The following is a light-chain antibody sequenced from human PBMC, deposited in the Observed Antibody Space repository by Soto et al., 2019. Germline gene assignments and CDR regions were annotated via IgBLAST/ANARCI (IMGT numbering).Light chain of an antibody. J-gene: IGKJ4*02. Sequence: EIVLTQSPATLSFWPLERSTLSCRASQSLSKSLVWYQQKPGQAPRLLIDGASNRATGIPARFSGSGSGTDFTLTISSLEPEDFAVYFCQQRSSWPLTFGGGTKVDIK. CDR3: QQRSSWPLT. V-gene: IGKV3-11*01. CDR1: QSLSKS. CDR2: GAS.